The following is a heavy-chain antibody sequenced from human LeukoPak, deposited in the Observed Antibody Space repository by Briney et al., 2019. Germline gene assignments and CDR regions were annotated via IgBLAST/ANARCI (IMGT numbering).Heavy chain of an antibody. CDR1: GGSISSSSYY. V-gene: IGHV4-39*01. D-gene: IGHD3-16*02. J-gene: IGHJ4*02. CDR2: IYYSGST. Sequence: SETLSLTCTVSGGSISSSSYYWGWIRQPPGKGLEWIGSIYYSGSTYYNPSLKSRVTISVDTSKNQFSLKLSSVTAAGTAVYYCARGNYDYVWGSYRREFDYWGQGTLVTVSS. CDR3: ARGNYDYVWGSYRREFDY.